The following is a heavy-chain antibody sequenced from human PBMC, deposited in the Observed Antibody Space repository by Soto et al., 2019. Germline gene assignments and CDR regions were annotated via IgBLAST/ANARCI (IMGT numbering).Heavy chain of an antibody. J-gene: IGHJ4*02. V-gene: IGHV3-23*01. CDR2: ISGSGNSP. CDR3: AIYPRAVTCAGFDD. Sequence: GGSLRLSCAASGFTFSSYAISWVRQAPGKGLEWVSAISGSGNSPHYADSVKGRFTISQDNSNNTLYLKMHSLRAEDTAIHYCAIYPRAVTCAGFDDWGQGSLFTVS. CDR1: GFTFSSYA. D-gene: IGHD6-19*01.